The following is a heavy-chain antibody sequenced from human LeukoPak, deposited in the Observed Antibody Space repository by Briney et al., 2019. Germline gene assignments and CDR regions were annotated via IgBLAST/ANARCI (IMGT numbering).Heavy chain of an antibody. D-gene: IGHD2-21*02. CDR2: ISDSGGST. CDR3: AKSGGSHGDFYYLDH. Sequence: GGSLRLSCAASGFTFNIYGMSWVRQAPGKGLEWVSSISDSGGSTYFADSVKGRFTISRDNSKNTLYLQVNSLRAEDTAVYYCAKSGGSHGDFYYLDHWGQGTLVTASS. CDR1: GFTFNIYG. J-gene: IGHJ4*02. V-gene: IGHV3-23*01.